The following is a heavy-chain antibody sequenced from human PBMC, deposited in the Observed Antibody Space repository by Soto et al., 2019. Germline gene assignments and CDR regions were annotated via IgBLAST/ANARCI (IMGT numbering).Heavy chain of an antibody. J-gene: IGHJ4*02. Sequence: QVQLVQSGAEVKKPGSSVKVSCKASGGTFSSYAISWVRQAPGQGLEWRGGIIPIFGTANYAQKFQGRVTIAADESTSTAYMELSSLRSEDTAVYYCARGPSEAVAGNFDYWGQGTLVTVSS. CDR2: IIPIFGTA. CDR1: GGTFSSYA. CDR3: ARGPSEAVAGNFDY. D-gene: IGHD6-19*01. V-gene: IGHV1-69*12.